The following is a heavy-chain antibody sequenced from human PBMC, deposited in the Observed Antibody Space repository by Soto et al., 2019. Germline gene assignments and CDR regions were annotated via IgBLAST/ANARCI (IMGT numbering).Heavy chain of an antibody. CDR3: ARFSPDIVVLPATIAAFDL. D-gene: IGHD2-2*02. CDR2: INYSGST. J-gene: IGHJ3*01. Sequence: QVQLQESGPGLVKPSQTLSLTCTVSGGSISSGGFYWSWIRQHPGKGLEWIGSINYSGSTYYNPSLKSRVTISVDTSTNQFSLRLSSVTAADTAVFYCARFSPDIVVLPATIAAFDLWGQGTMVTVSS. CDR1: GGSISSGGFY. V-gene: IGHV4-31*03.